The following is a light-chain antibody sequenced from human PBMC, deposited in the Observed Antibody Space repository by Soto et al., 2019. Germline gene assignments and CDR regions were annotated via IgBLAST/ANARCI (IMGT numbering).Light chain of an antibody. CDR1: QSVSSSY. J-gene: IGKJ5*01. CDR3: QQYGSSPGIT. V-gene: IGKV3-20*01. CDR2: GAS. Sequence: EIVLTQSPGTLSLSPGERATLSCRASQSVSSSYLAWYQQKPGQAPSLLIYGASGRATGIPDRFGGSGSGTDFTLTITRLEPEDFAVYYCQQYGSSPGITFGQGTRLEIK.